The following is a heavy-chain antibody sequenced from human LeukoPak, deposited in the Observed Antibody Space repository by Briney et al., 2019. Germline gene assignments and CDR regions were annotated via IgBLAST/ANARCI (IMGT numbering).Heavy chain of an antibody. Sequence: GGSLRLSCAASGFPVSSYYMSWVRQAQGKGLEWVSAIYIGGRTYYADSVTGRFTISRDNSKNTLYLQMNSLRAEDTAVYYCARCLGGDYVSDTYWYFDLWGRGTLVTVSS. CDR1: GFPVSSYY. CDR2: IYIGGRT. V-gene: IGHV3-53*01. CDR3: ARCLGGDYVSDTYWYFDL. D-gene: IGHD4-17*01. J-gene: IGHJ2*01.